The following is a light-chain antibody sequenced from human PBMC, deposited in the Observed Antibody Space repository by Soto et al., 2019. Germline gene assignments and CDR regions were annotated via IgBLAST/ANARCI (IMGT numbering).Light chain of an antibody. J-gene: IGKJ4*01. CDR2: AAS. Sequence: AIRMTQSPSSFSASTGDGVTITCRASQGISRYLAWYQQQPGKAPTLLIYAASTLQSGVASWCSGSGSGTDFTLTISCLQSEDFATYYCQQYYSYPPTFGGGTKVEIK. CDR1: QGISRY. V-gene: IGKV1-8*01. CDR3: QQYYSYPPT.